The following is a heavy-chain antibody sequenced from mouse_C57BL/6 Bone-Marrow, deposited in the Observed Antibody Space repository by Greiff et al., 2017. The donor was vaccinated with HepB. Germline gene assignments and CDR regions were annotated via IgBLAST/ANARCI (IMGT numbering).Heavy chain of an antibody. J-gene: IGHJ2*01. Sequence: EVHLVESGGGLVKPGGSLKLSCAASGFTFSSYTMSWVRQTPEKRLEWVATISGGGGNTYYPDSVKGRFTISRDNAKNTLYLQMSSLRSEDTALYYCARHGARWLRDFDYWGQGTTLTVSS. D-gene: IGHD2-2*01. CDR2: ISGGGGNT. V-gene: IGHV5-9*01. CDR3: ARHGARWLRDFDY. CDR1: GFTFSSYT.